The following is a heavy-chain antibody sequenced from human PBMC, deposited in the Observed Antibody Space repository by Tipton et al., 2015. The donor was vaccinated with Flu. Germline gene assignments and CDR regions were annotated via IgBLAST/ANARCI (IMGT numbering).Heavy chain of an antibody. Sequence: SLRLSCAASGFTFRSFGMHWVRQAPGKGLEWVGAIRSRTYGGTTEDAASVKGRFIISRDDSKGIAYLHLNSLKTEDTAVYYCTRAAPRSGWYYFDSWGQGVLVTVSS. CDR2: IRSRTYGGTT. D-gene: IGHD6-19*01. CDR3: TRAAPRSGWYYFDS. V-gene: IGHV3-49*04. CDR1: GFTFRSFG. J-gene: IGHJ4*02.